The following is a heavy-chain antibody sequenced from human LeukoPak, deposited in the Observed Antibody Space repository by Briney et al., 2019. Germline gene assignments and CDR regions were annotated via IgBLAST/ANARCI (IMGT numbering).Heavy chain of an antibody. J-gene: IGHJ4*02. CDR3: ARDLYSSGSEYYFDY. D-gene: IGHD6-19*01. CDR1: GFTFSDYH. V-gene: IGHV3-11*04. Sequence: GGSLRLSCAASGFTFSDYHMSWIRQVPGKGLEWVSYISSSGGTISYADSVKGRFTISRDNAKNTLYLQMNSLRAEDTAVYYCARDLYSSGSEYYFDYWGQGTLVTVSS. CDR2: ISSSGGTI.